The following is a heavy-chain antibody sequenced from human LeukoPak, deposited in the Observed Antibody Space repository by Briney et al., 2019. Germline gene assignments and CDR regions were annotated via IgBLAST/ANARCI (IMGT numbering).Heavy chain of an antibody. CDR2: IRYNGNNQ. V-gene: IGHV3-30*02. Sequence: GGSLRLSCAASGFTFNNYGMHWVRQAPGKGLEWVAFIRYNGNNQYYADSVKGRFTISRDNSKNTLYLQMNSLKGDDTAVYYCAKDRAIVPFDPWGQGTLVTVSS. J-gene: IGHJ5*02. D-gene: IGHD2-2*01. CDR1: GFTFNNYG. CDR3: AKDRAIVPFDP.